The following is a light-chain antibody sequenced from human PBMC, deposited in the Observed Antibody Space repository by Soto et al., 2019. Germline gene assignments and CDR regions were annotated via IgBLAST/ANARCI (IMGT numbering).Light chain of an antibody. CDR3: QQYNTYPLT. J-gene: IGKJ4*01. CDR2: KAS. Sequence: DIQMTQSPSTLSASVGDRVTITCRASQSIGTWLAWYQQKPGKAPKLLIYKASSLEGGVPSRFSGSGSGTEFNIAVSSLPPDDFATYYCQQYNTYPLTFGGGTTVEIK. CDR1: QSIGTW. V-gene: IGKV1-5*03.